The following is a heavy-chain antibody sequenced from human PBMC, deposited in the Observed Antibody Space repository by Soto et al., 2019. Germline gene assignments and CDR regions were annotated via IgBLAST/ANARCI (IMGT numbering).Heavy chain of an antibody. CDR3: AHEMEWMLQIFNP. Sequence: TLSLTCTVSGGSIRSSGNHWGWIRQPPGKGLEWIASIFYSGTTYYNPSLQSRVTISVDTFKNQFSLKVNSVTAADTAVYYCAHEMEWMLQIFNPWGQGILVTVSS. CDR1: GGSIRSSGNH. CDR2: IFYSGTT. D-gene: IGHD3-3*01. J-gene: IGHJ5*02. V-gene: IGHV4-39*01.